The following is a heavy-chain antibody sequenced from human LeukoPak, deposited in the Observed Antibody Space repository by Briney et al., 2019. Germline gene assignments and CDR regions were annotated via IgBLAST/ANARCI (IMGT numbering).Heavy chain of an antibody. Sequence: ASVKVSCKASGGTFSSYAISWVRQAPGQGLEWMGRIIPILGIANYAQKFQGRVTITADKSTSTAYMELSSLRSEDTAVYYCARDLRGSPTPDYWGQGTLVTVSS. CDR2: IIPILGIA. CDR3: ARDLRGSPTPDY. V-gene: IGHV1-69*04. J-gene: IGHJ4*02. CDR1: GGTFSSYA. D-gene: IGHD1-26*01.